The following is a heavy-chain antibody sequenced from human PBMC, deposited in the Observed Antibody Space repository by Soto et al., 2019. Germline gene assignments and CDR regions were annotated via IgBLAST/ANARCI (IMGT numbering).Heavy chain of an antibody. D-gene: IGHD4-17*01. V-gene: IGHV4-31*03. CDR1: GGSISSDGHY. CDR3: ARSHGDSGDYFFDH. CDR2: IYYSGST. J-gene: IGHJ4*02. Sequence: QVQLQESGPGLVKPSQTLSLTCTVSGGSISSDGHYWNWIRQHPGKGLEWIGFIYYSGSTYYTPSLKSRVTISVDTSQNQFSLKLSSVTAADTAVYHCARSHGDSGDYFFDHWGQGTLVTVSS.